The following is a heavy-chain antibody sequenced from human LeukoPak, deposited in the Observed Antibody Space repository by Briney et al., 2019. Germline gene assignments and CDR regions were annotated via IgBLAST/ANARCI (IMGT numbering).Heavy chain of an antibody. J-gene: IGHJ4*02. V-gene: IGHV3-53*01. Sequence: PGGSLRLSCAASGFTVSTNYMTWVRQAPGKGLEWVSVIYSVGTTYYADSVKGRFTISRDNSKNTVYLQMNSLRAEDTAVYYCARGLGYGSGPVDHWGQGTLVTLSS. CDR2: IYSVGTT. D-gene: IGHD3-10*01. CDR1: GFTVSTNY. CDR3: ARGLGYGSGPVDH.